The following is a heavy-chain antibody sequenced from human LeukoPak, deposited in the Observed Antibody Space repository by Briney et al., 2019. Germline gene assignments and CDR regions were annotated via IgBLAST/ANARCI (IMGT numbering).Heavy chain of an antibody. Sequence: PSETLSLTCAVYGGSFSGYYWTWIRQHPGKGLQWIGEINHSGSTNYIPSLKSRVTISVDTSKNQFSLKLSSVTAADTAVYYCARTTMVRGTYYMDVWGKGTTVTISS. D-gene: IGHD3-10*01. V-gene: IGHV4-34*01. CDR3: ARTTMVRGTYYMDV. CDR1: GGSFSGYY. J-gene: IGHJ6*03. CDR2: INHSGST.